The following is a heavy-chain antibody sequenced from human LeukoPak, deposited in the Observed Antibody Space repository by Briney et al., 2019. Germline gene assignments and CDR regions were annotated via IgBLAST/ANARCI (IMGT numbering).Heavy chain of an antibody. D-gene: IGHD2-21*01. V-gene: IGHV4-34*01. CDR1: KGSFSGHY. Sequence: SETLSLTCAIYKGSFSGHYWTWIRQPPGKGLEWVAEIDHSGSTNSNPSLESRVTISVDTSKNQFSLRLSSVTAANTAMYYYVRRKNLPSIQYYYYGMDVWGKGTTVTVSS. CDR2: IDHSGST. CDR3: VRRKNLPSIQYYYYGMDV. J-gene: IGHJ6*04.